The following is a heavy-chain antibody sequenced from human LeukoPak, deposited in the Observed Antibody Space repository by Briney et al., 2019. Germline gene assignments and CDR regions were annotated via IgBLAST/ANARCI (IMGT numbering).Heavy chain of an antibody. Sequence: GGSLRLSCAASGFTFSSYGMHWVRQAPGKGLEWVAFIRYNGRTTYYADSVKGRFTISRDNSKNTVFLQMYSLRAEDTAAYYCAKEASRGSSFAYTPIEKPYYLDYWGQGTLVTVSS. D-gene: IGHD5-18*01. V-gene: IGHV3-30*02. J-gene: IGHJ4*02. CDR2: IRYNGRTT. CDR3: AKEASRGSSFAYTPIEKPYYLDY. CDR1: GFTFSSYG.